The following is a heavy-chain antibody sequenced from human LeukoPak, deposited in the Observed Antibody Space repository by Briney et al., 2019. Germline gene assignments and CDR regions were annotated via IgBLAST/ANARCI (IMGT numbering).Heavy chain of an antibody. CDR3: AREMITMVRGVTSLFGY. CDR2: INPNSGGT. D-gene: IGHD3-10*01. CDR1: GYTFTGYY. Sequence: ASVKVSCKPSGYTFTGYYMHWVRQAPGQGLGWMGWINPNSGGTNCAQKFQGRVTMTRDTSISTAYMELSRLRYDDTAVYYCAREMITMVRGVTSLFGYWGQGTLVTVSS. J-gene: IGHJ4*02. V-gene: IGHV1-2*02.